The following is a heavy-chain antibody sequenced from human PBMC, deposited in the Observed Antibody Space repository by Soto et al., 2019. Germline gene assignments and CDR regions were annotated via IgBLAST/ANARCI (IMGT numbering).Heavy chain of an antibody. CDR1: SGSISNYY. CDR2: IYYTGST. Sequence: PSETLSLTCTVPSGSISNYYWTWIRQSPGKGLEWIGYIYYTGSTKYSPSLKSRVTISLGTSRNQFSLNLSSVTAADTAVYFCARGGTYGDYFDYWGQGTLVTVSS. V-gene: IGHV4-59*01. D-gene: IGHD4-17*01. J-gene: IGHJ4*02. CDR3: ARGGTYGDYFDY.